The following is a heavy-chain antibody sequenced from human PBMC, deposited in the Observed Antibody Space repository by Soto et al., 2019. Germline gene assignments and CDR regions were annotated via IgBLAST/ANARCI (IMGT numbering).Heavy chain of an antibody. D-gene: IGHD3-3*01. Sequence: ASVKVSCKASGHTFTSYGISWVRQAPGEGLEWMGWISAYNGNTNYAQKLQGRVTMTTHTSTSTAYMELRSLRSDDTAVYYCARFKWGNDFWSGWGHYCYGMGVWAQGTTVTVSS. CDR2: ISAYNGNT. J-gene: IGHJ6*02. V-gene: IGHV1-18*01. CDR1: GHTFTSYG. CDR3: ARFKWGNDFWSGWGHYCYGMGV.